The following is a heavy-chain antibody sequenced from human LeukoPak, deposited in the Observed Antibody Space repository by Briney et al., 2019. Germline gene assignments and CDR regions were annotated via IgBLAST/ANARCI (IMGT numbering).Heavy chain of an antibody. J-gene: IGHJ4*02. CDR2: ISSSGSTI. D-gene: IGHD2-2*01. V-gene: IGHV3-48*03. CDR3: ARDRQLLWAYYFDY. Sequence: PGGSLRLSCADSGFTFSSYEMNWVRQAPGKGLEWVSYISSSGSTIYYADSVKGRFTISRDNAKNSLYLQMNSLRAEDTAVYYCARDRQLLWAYYFDYWGQGTLVTVSS. CDR1: GFTFSSYE.